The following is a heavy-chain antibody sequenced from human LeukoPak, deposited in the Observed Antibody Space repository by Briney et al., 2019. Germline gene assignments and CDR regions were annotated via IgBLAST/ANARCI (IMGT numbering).Heavy chain of an antibody. CDR2: INRDGSST. Sequence: GGSLRLSCAASGFTFSSHWIHWVRQAPGKGLVWVSGINRDGSSTSYADSVKGRFTISRDNAKNTLYLQMNSLRAEDTAVYYCARGSGNEPFDYWGQGTLVTASS. CDR3: ARGSGNEPFDY. D-gene: IGHD5-12*01. J-gene: IGHJ4*02. CDR1: GFTFSSHW. V-gene: IGHV3-74*01.